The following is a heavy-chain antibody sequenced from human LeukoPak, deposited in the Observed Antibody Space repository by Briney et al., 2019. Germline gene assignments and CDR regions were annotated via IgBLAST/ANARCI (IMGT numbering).Heavy chain of an antibody. D-gene: IGHD4-17*01. J-gene: IGHJ4*02. CDR1: GFTFSSYE. CDR2: ISYDGSNK. V-gene: IGHV3-30*04. Sequence: HPGGSLRLSCAASGFTFSSYEMNWVRQAPGKGLEWVAVISYDGSNKYYADSVKGRFTISRDNSKNTLYLQVNSLRAEDTAVYYCARNRDGDYVGFDYWGQGTLVTVSS. CDR3: ARNRDGDYVGFDY.